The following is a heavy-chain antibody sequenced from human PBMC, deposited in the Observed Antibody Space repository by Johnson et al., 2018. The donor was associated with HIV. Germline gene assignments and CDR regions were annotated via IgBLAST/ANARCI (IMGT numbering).Heavy chain of an antibody. CDR2: IWYDGSNK. Sequence: QVHLVESGGGLVQPGGSLRLSCAASGFTFSTYGMHWVRQAPVKGLDWVAFIWYDGSNKYYEDSVKGRFTISRDYSKNTLYLQMNSLRAEDTAVYYCARDSRWELLWCHVQLVESGGVLVQPGEFLRRCDYF. V-gene: IGHV3-30*02. J-gene: IGHJ4*01. D-gene: IGHD1-26*01. CDR3: ARDSRWELLWCHVQLVESGGVLVQPGEFLRRCDYF. CDR1: GFTFSTYG.